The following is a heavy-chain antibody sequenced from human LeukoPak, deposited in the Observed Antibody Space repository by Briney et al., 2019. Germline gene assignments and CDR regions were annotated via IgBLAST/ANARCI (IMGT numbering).Heavy chain of an antibody. J-gene: IGHJ4*02. CDR1: GGSISSYC. CDR3: ARDVVGAIDY. CDR2: IYYSGST. V-gene: IGHV4-59*01. D-gene: IGHD1-26*01. Sequence: SETLSLTCTVSGGSISSYCWSWIRQPPGKGLEWIGYIYYSGSTNYNPSLKSRVTISVDTSKNQFSLKLSSVTAADTAVYYCARDVVGAIDYWGQGTLVTVSS.